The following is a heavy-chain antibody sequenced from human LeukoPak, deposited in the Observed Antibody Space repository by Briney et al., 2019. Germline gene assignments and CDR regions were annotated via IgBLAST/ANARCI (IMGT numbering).Heavy chain of an antibody. CDR3: AKVEVTMVRGVILGPMDV. J-gene: IGHJ6*02. CDR2: ISGSGGST. CDR1: GFTFSSYA. V-gene: IGHV3-23*01. D-gene: IGHD3-10*01. Sequence: GGSLRLSCAASGFTFSSYAMSWVRQAPGKGLEWVSAISGSGGSTYYAGSVKGRFTISRDNSKNTLYLQMNSLRAEDTAVYYCAKVEVTMVRGVILGPMDVWGQGTTVTVSS.